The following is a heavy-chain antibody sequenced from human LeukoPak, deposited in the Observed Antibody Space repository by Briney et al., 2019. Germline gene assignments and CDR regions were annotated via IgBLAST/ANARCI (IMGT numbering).Heavy chain of an antibody. CDR1: GGTISSGDYY. CDR2: IYYSGST. CDR3: AGSRRDGYNFDY. J-gene: IGHJ4*02. D-gene: IGHD5-24*01. Sequence: SETLSLTCTVSGGTISSGDYYRSWIRQPPGKGLEWIGYIYYSGSTYYNPSLKSRVTISADTSKNQFSLKLSSVTAADTAVYYCAGSRRDGYNFDYWGQGTLVTVSS. V-gene: IGHV4-30-4*08.